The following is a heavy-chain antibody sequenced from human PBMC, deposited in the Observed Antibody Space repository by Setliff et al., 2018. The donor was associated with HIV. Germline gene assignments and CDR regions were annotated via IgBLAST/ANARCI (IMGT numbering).Heavy chain of an antibody. CDR3: ARGSRGYSYAYYYYYMDV. J-gene: IGHJ6*03. CDR2: FYTSGST. D-gene: IGHD5-18*01. V-gene: IGHV4-59*01. CDR1: GGSISSYY. Sequence: PSETLSLTCTVSGGSISSYYWNWIRQPPGKGLEWIGYFYTSGSTDYNPSLKSRVSISVDTSKNQFSLKLSSVTAADTAVYYCARGSRGYSYAYYYYYMDVWGKGTTVTVSS.